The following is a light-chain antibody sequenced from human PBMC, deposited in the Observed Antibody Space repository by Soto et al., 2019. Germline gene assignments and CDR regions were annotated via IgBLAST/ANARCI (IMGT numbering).Light chain of an antibody. CDR3: SSYYGSHNLYV. J-gene: IGLJ1*01. CDR2: EVN. V-gene: IGLV2-8*01. Sequence: QSVLTQPPSASGSPGQSVTVSCTGTSSNVGGNDYFSWYQQHPGNAPKLIIYEVNKRPSGVPHRFAGSKSGTTASPTVCGLSAEDEADYCGSSYYGSHNLYVFGTGTKLTVL. CDR1: SSNVGGNDY.